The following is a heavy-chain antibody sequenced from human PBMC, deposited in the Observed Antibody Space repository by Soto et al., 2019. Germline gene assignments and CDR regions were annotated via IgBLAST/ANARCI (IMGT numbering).Heavy chain of an antibody. V-gene: IGHV4-30-2*01. J-gene: IGHJ6*01. CDR2: IYHSGST. CDR3: ARDRGNYDFWSGYYSYGMDV. D-gene: IGHD3-3*01. Sequence: SETLSLTCAVSGGSISSGGYSWSWIRQPPGKGLEWIGYIYHSGSTYYNPSLKSRVTISVDRSKNQFSLKLSSVTAADTAVYYCARDRGNYDFWSGYYSYGMDVWGQGTTVNVSS. CDR1: GGSISSGGYS.